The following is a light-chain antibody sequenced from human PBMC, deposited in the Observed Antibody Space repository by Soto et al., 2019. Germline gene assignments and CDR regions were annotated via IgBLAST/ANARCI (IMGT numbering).Light chain of an antibody. J-gene: IGLJ2*01. V-gene: IGLV1-44*01. CDR1: SSNIGSNT. Sequence: QSVLTQPPSASGIPGQRVTISCSGSSSNIGSNTVNWYQQLPGTAPKLLIYSNIQRPSGVPDRFCGSKSGTSASLAISGLQSEDEDDYYCAAWDDSLNSVVFGGGTKLTVL. CDR2: SNI. CDR3: AAWDDSLNSVV.